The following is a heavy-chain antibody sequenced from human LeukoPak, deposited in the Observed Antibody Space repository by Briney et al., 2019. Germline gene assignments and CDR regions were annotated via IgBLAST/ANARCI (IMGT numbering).Heavy chain of an antibody. J-gene: IGHJ4*02. Sequence: GGTLRLSCAASGFTFRGYGMSWVRQAPGKGLEWVANIKQDGSEKYYVDSVKGRFAISRDNAKNSLYLQMNSLRAEDTAVYYCTGETYYFDYWGQGALVTVSS. CDR3: TGETYYFDY. D-gene: IGHD2-21*01. V-gene: IGHV3-7*01. CDR2: IKQDGSEK. CDR1: GFTFRGYG.